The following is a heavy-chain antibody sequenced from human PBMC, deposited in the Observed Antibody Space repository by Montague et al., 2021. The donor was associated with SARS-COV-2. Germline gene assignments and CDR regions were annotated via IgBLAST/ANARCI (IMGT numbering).Heavy chain of an antibody. D-gene: IGHD6-19*01. CDR3: ECLGSSDWYHWFDP. CDR1: GITFSTYE. J-gene: IGHJ5*02. Sequence: SRRLSCAASGITFSTYEMIWVRQAPGKGLEWVSSIGASGSSTHYADSVKGRFTISRDNAKSSLFLQMDSLRVEDTAIYYCECLGSSDWYHWFDPWGQGTLGTVSS. V-gene: IGHV3-48*03. CDR2: IGASGSST.